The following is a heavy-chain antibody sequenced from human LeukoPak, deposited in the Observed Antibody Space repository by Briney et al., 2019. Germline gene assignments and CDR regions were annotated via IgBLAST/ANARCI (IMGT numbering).Heavy chain of an antibody. CDR2: ISGSGGST. D-gene: IGHD6-19*01. CDR1: GFTFSSYA. J-gene: IGHJ3*02. CDR3: AKAVAGTLDAFDI. Sequence: GGSLRLSCAASGFTFSSYAMSWVRQAPGKGLEWVSAISGSGGSTYYADSVKGRFTISKDNSKNTLYLQMNSLRAEDTAVYYCAKAVAGTLDAFDIWGQGTMVTVSS. V-gene: IGHV3-23*01.